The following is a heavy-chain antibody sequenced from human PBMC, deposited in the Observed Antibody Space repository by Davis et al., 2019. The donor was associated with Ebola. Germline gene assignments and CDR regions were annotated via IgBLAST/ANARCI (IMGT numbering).Heavy chain of an antibody. V-gene: IGHV3-30*04. Sequence: PGGSLRLSCAASGFTFSSYAMHWVRQAPGKGLEWVAVISYDGSNKYYADSVKGRFTISRDNSKNTLYLQMNSLRAEDTAVYYCARGWENYDILTGSFDYWGQGTLVTVSS. J-gene: IGHJ4*02. CDR2: ISYDGSNK. CDR1: GFTFSSYA. CDR3: ARGWENYDILTGSFDY. D-gene: IGHD3-9*01.